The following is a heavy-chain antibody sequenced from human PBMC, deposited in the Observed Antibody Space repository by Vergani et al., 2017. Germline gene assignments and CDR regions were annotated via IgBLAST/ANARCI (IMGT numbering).Heavy chain of an antibody. CDR2: ISYDGSNE. CDR1: EFTFSSNA. Sequence: VQLLESGGGLVQPGRSLRLSCAASEFTFSSNAMHWVRQAPGKGLEWVAVISYDGSNEYYADSVKGRLTISRDNSKNTLYLQMNSLRAEDTAVYYCARGGYCISTSCHGAFDYWGQGTLVTVSS. D-gene: IGHD2-2*01. V-gene: IGHV3-30*04. J-gene: IGHJ4*02. CDR3: ARGGYCISTSCHGAFDY.